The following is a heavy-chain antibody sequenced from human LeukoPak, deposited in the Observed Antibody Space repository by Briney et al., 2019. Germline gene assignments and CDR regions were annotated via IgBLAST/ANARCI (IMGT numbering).Heavy chain of an antibody. D-gene: IGHD3-3*01. CDR2: ISSSGSTI. J-gene: IGHJ4*02. Sequence: GGSLRLSCAASGFTFSDYYMSWIRQAPGKGLEWVSYISSSGSTIYYADSVKGRFTISRDNSKNTLYLQMNSLRAEDSAVYYCARAPREWLLGYYFDYWGQGTLVTVSS. CDR3: ARAPREWLLGYYFDY. V-gene: IGHV3-11*04. CDR1: GFTFSDYY.